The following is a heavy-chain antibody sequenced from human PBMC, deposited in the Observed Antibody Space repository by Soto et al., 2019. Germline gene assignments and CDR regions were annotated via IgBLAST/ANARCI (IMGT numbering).Heavy chain of an antibody. V-gene: IGHV5-10-1*01. D-gene: IGHD6-13*01. Sequence: PGESLKISCKGSGYSFTSYWISWVRQMPGKGLEWMGRIDPSDSYTNYSPSFQGHVTISADKSISTAYLQWSSLKASDTAMYYCARRQAAAGDNDLTFDYRGQGTLVTVSS. CDR1: GYSFTSYW. CDR3: ARRQAAAGDNDLTFDY. CDR2: IDPSDSYT. J-gene: IGHJ4*02.